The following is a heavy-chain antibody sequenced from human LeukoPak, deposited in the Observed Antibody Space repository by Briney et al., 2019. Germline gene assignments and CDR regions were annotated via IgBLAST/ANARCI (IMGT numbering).Heavy chain of an antibody. V-gene: IGHV3-30*04. J-gene: IGHJ6*03. CDR2: ISYDGSNK. CDR3: ARGYCSSTSCYWPYYYYYMDV. Sequence: GGSLRLSCAASGFTFSSYAMHWVRQAPGKGLEWVAVISYDGSNKYYADSVKGRFTISRDNAKNSLYLQMNSLRAEDTAVYYCARGYCSSTSCYWPYYYYYMDVWGKGTTVTISS. D-gene: IGHD2-2*01. CDR1: GFTFSSYA.